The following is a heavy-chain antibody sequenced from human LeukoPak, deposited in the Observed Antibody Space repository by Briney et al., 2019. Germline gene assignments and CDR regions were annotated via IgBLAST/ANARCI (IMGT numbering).Heavy chain of an antibody. CDR2: VSSDGGTK. V-gene: IGHV3-30*03. CDR3: ARGGGLDV. D-gene: IGHD3-16*01. J-gene: IGHJ6*02. CDR1: KFTFSNYG. Sequence: PGRSLRLSCTASKFTFSNYGMQWVRQAPGKGLEWVAVVSSDGGTKYYADSVKGRFTISRDNAKNSLYLQMSNLRAEDTAVYFCARGGGLDVWGQGATVTVSS.